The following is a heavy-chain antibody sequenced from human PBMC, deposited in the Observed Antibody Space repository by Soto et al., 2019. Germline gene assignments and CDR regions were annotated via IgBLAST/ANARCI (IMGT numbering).Heavy chain of an antibody. CDR3: ARVRGVVVAAVFDY. Sequence: SETLSLTCTVSGGSISSGDYYWSWIRQPPGKGLEWIGYIYYSGSTYYNPSLKSRVTISVDTSKNQFSLKLSSVTAADTAVYYCARVRGVVVAAVFDYWGQGTLVTVSS. D-gene: IGHD2-15*01. CDR1: GGSISSGDYY. J-gene: IGHJ4*02. V-gene: IGHV4-30-4*01. CDR2: IYYSGST.